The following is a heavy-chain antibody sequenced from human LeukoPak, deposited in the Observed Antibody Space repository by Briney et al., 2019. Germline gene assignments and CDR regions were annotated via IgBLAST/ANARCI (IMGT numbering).Heavy chain of an antibody. CDR1: GYTFTDYY. J-gene: IGHJ6*03. CDR3: ARARRSSWYNYYYYMDV. V-gene: IGHV1-2*02. D-gene: IGHD6-13*01. Sequence: ASVKVSCKASGYTFTDYYMHWVRQAPGQGLEWMGWINPNSGGTNYAQKFQGRVSMTRDTSISTAYMELSRLRSDDTAVYYCARARRSSWYNYYYYMDVWGKGTTVTISS. CDR2: INPNSGGT.